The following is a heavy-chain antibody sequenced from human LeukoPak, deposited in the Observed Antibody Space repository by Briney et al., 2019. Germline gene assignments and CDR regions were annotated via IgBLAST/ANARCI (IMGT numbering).Heavy chain of an antibody. J-gene: IGHJ6*03. CDR2: MNTNTGNP. V-gene: IGHV7-4-1*02. D-gene: IGHD1-26*01. CDR1: GYTFTSYG. CDR3: ARGRGSSARLGCSYFYIDV. Sequence: GASVKVSCKASGYTFTSYGINWVRQAPGQGLEWMGWMNTNTGNPTYAQGFTGQFVFSLETSVSTAYLQISSLKAEDTAVYYCARGRGSSARLGCSYFYIDVWGKGTTVTVSS.